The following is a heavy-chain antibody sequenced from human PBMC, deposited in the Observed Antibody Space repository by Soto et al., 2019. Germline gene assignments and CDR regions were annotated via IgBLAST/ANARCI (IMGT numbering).Heavy chain of an antibody. Sequence: QVQLVQSGAEVKKPGASVKVSCKASGYTFISYDINWVRQATGQGLEWMGWMNPNTGDTGYAQKFQGRVTMTRNTSINTANLELSSLRSDDTAVYFCARGDGYIVDYWGQGTLVTVSS. V-gene: IGHV1-8*01. J-gene: IGHJ4*02. CDR1: GYTFISYD. CDR2: MNPNTGDT. D-gene: IGHD5-12*01. CDR3: ARGDGYIVDY.